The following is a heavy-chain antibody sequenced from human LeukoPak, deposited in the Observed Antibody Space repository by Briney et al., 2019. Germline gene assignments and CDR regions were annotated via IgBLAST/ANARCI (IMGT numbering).Heavy chain of an antibody. CDR3: ARGDYDFWSGYSDYAFDI. D-gene: IGHD3-3*01. CDR2: INHSGST. Sequence: SETLSLTCAVYGGSFSGYYWSWVRQPPGKGLEWIGEINHSGSTNYNPSLKSRVTISVDTSKNQFSLKLSSVTAADTAVYYCARGDYDFWSGYSDYAFDIWGQGTMVTVSS. J-gene: IGHJ3*02. V-gene: IGHV4-34*01. CDR1: GGSFSGYY.